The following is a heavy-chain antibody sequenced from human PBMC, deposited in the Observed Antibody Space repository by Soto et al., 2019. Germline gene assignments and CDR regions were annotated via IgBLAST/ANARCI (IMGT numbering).Heavy chain of an antibody. CDR3: ARVPQRGYSYGAPRYYGMDV. Sequence: VASVKVSCKASGYTFTSYGISWVRQAPGQGLEWMGWISAYNGNTNYAQKLQGRVTMTTDTSTSTAYMELRSLRSDDTAVYYCARVPQRGYSYGAPRYYGMDVWGQGTTVTVSS. CDR1: GYTFTSYG. J-gene: IGHJ6*02. D-gene: IGHD5-18*01. V-gene: IGHV1-18*01. CDR2: ISAYNGNT.